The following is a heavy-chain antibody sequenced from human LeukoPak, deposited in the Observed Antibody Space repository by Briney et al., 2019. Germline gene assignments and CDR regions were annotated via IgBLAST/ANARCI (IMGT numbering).Heavy chain of an antibody. Sequence: SETLSPTCTVSGGSISTYYWSWIRQPPGKGLEWIGYIYYSGSTNYNPSLKSRVTISVDTSKTQFSLKLSSVTAVDTAVYYCARAQLNLLVDFGMDVWGQGTTVTVSS. CDR1: GGSISTYY. J-gene: IGHJ6*02. D-gene: IGHD1-1*01. CDR3: ARAQLNLLVDFGMDV. CDR2: IYYSGST. V-gene: IGHV4-59*01.